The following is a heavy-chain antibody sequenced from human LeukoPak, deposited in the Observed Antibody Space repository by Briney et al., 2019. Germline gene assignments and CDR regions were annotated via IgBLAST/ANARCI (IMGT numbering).Heavy chain of an antibody. CDR2: IYYSGST. Sequence: PSETLSLTCTVSGGSISSFYWSWIRQPPGKGLEWIGYIYYSGSTNYNPSLKSRVTISVDTSKNQFSLKLSSVTAADTAVYYCAKAPVVYDQGAFDIWGQGTMVTVSS. J-gene: IGHJ3*02. V-gene: IGHV4-59*01. CDR1: GGSISSFY. CDR3: AKAPVVYDQGAFDI. D-gene: IGHD1-26*01.